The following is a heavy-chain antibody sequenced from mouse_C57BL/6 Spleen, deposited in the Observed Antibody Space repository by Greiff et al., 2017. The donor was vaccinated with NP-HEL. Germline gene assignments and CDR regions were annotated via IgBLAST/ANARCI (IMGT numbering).Heavy chain of an antibody. V-gene: IGHV5-17*01. Sequence: EVKLVESGGGLVKPGGSLKLSCAASGFTFSDYGMHWVRQAPEKGLEWVAYISSGSSTIYYADTVKGRFTISRDNAKNTLFLQMTSLRSEDTAMYYCATPLYGSSPWFAYWGQGTLVTVSA. CDR3: ATPLYGSSPWFAY. J-gene: IGHJ3*01. CDR1: GFTFSDYG. D-gene: IGHD1-1*01. CDR2: ISSGSSTI.